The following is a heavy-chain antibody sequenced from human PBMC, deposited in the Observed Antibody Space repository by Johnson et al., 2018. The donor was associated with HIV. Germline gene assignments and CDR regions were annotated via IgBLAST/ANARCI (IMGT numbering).Heavy chain of an antibody. J-gene: IGHJ3*02. CDR1: GFTFSSYA. V-gene: IGHV3-23*04. Sequence: VQLVESGGGLVQPGGSLRLSCAASGFTFSSYAMSWVRQAPGKGLEWVSAISGSGGSPYYADSVKGRFTISRDNSKNTLYLQMNSLRAEDTAVYYCASAPSGGVSLPDAFDIWGQGTMVTVSS. CDR3: ASAPSGGVSLPDAFDI. D-gene: IGHD3-10*01. CDR2: ISGSGGSP.